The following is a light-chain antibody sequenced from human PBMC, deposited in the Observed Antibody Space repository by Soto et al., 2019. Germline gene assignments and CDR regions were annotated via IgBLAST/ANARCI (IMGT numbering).Light chain of an antibody. Sequence: DIQMTQSPSSLSASVGDRVTMTCRASQGISNYLAWYQQKPGKDPKSLIYAASIMQSGVPSTFSGSRAGTKVTIAIISMLPADVATTYCQQYNSYLITFGQGTRVEIK. CDR3: QQYNSYLIT. CDR2: AAS. V-gene: IGKV1-16*01. CDR1: QGISNY. J-gene: IGKJ5*01.